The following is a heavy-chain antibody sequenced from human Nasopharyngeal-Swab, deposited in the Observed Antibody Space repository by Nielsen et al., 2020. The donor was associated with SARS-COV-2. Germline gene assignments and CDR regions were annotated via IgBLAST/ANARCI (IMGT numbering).Heavy chain of an antibody. Sequence: GGSLRLSCAASGFTFGHYAVIWVRQAPGKGLEWVSSMTVGAAGTSYADSVKGRFTISVDSSKNILYLQMNSLRAEDTAIYYCAKRRYGDLWGRGTLVTVSS. CDR2: MTVGAAGT. D-gene: IGHD1-14*01. CDR3: AKRRYGDL. CDR1: GFTFGHYA. V-gene: IGHV3-23*01. J-gene: IGHJ2*01.